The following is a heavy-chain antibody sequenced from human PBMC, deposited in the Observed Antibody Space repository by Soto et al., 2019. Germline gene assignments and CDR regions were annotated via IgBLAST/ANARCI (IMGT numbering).Heavy chain of an antibody. CDR1: GGTFSSYA. J-gene: IGHJ6*02. CDR2: IIPIFGTA. CDR3: ARLITGTTNGMDV. D-gene: IGHD1-7*01. V-gene: IGHV1-69*13. Sequence: SVKVSCKASGGTFSSYAISWVRQAPGQGLEWMGGIIPIFGTANYAQKFQGRVTITADESTSTAYMELSSLRSEDTAVYYCARLITGTTNGMDVWGQGTTVTVSS.